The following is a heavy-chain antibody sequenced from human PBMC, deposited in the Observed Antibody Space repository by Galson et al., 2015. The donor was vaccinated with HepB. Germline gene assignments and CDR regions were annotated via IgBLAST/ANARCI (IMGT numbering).Heavy chain of an antibody. Sequence: SLRLSCAASGFTFSSYAMSWVRQAPGKGLEWVSAISGSGGSTYYADSVKGRFTISRDNSKNTLYLQMNSLRAEDTAVYYCANHEYFDWLLPAIFDYWGQGTLVTVSS. CDR2: ISGSGGST. V-gene: IGHV3-23*01. CDR3: ANHEYFDWLLPAIFDY. J-gene: IGHJ4*02. CDR1: GFTFSSYA. D-gene: IGHD3-9*01.